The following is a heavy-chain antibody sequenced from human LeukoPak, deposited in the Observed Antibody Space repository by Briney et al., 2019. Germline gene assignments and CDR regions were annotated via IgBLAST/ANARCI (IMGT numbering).Heavy chain of an antibody. D-gene: IGHD3-16*01. Sequence: GASVKVSCKASGYTFTSYAISWVRQAPGQGLEWMGGIIPIFGTANYAQKFQGRVTITADESTSTAYMELSSLRSEDTAVYYCARDPRPALVYYYHDAFDIWGQGTMVTVSS. J-gene: IGHJ3*02. CDR2: IIPIFGTA. CDR3: ARDPRPALVYYYHDAFDI. V-gene: IGHV1-69*13. CDR1: GYTFTSYA.